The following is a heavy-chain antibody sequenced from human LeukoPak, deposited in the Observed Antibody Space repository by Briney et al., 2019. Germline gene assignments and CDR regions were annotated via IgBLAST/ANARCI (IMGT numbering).Heavy chain of an antibody. J-gene: IGHJ4*02. CDR2: IRPSGDNT. CDR1: GFTFSSYD. D-gene: IGHD3-10*01. V-gene: IGHV3-23*01. Sequence: PGGALRLSCAASGFTFSSYDMTWVRQAPGRGLEWVSSIRPSGDNTYYGDSVKGRFTISRDNSKNTVYLQMNNMRAEDTAVYYCAKGKDYYLDYWGQGTLVTVSS. CDR3: AKGKDYYLDY.